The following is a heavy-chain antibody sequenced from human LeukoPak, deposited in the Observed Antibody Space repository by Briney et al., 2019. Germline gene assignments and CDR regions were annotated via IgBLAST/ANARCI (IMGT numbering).Heavy chain of an antibody. Sequence: ASVKVSCKASGGTFSSYAISWVRQAPGQGLEWMGGIIPIFGTANYAQKFQGRVTITTGESTSTAYMELSSLRSEDTAVYYCARDSKGWDFWSGSLPGWFDPWGQGTLVTVSS. CDR2: IIPIFGTA. V-gene: IGHV1-69*05. CDR1: GGTFSSYA. J-gene: IGHJ5*02. D-gene: IGHD3-3*01. CDR3: ARDSKGWDFWSGSLPGWFDP.